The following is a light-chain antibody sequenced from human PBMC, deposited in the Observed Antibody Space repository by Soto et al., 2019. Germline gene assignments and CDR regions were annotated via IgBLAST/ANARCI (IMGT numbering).Light chain of an antibody. Sequence: EVVLTQSPGTLSLSPGERATLSCRASQALTSSYLVWYQQKPGQAPRLLFYSASSRATGIPDRFSGSGSGTDFTLTISRLEPEDFAVYYCQQFGTSPPTSGQGTRLEIK. CDR3: QQFGTSPPT. CDR2: SAS. CDR1: QALTSSY. V-gene: IGKV3-20*01. J-gene: IGKJ5*01.